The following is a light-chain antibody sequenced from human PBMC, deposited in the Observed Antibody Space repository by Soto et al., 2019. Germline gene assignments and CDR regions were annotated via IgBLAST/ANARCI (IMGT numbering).Light chain of an antibody. J-gene: IGKJ1*01. V-gene: IGKV3-20*01. Sequence: ILMTQSPGTQSLSPGARATLSCRSSQSVSSSYLAWYQQKPGQAPRLLIYGAYSRATGITDRFSGSGSGTDFTLTISRLEPEDYAVYYCQQYGHSLWTVGQGTKVDIK. CDR2: GAY. CDR3: QQYGHSLWT. CDR1: QSVSSSY.